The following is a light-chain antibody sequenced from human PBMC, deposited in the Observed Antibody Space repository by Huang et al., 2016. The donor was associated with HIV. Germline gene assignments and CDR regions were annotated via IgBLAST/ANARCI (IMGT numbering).Light chain of an antibody. CDR2: SAS. CDR1: QSISWY. J-gene: IGKJ4*01. V-gene: IGKV1-39*01. CDR3: QQSYSMPLT. Sequence: DIQMTQSTSSLSASVGDRVTITCRASQSISWYLNWYQQRPEKAPKSFIYSASSLQSGVPSRFSGSGSGTDFTLTISSLQPDDFATYYCQQSYSMPLTFGGGTKVEI.